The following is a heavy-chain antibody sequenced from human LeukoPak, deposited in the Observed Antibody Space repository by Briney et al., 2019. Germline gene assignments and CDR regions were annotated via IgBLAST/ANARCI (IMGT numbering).Heavy chain of an antibody. D-gene: IGHD2-21*01. CDR1: AFTVSGNY. CDR2: IYSAGNT. CDR3: ASSYCGGTLCYDHY. Sequence: PGGSLGLSCAASAFTVSGNYMSWVRQAPGKGLEWVSAIYSAGNTYYADSVKGRFTISRDNSKNTLYLQMNSLRAEDTAVYYCASSYCGGTLCYDHYWGHGTLVTVSS. V-gene: IGHV3-53*01. J-gene: IGHJ4*01.